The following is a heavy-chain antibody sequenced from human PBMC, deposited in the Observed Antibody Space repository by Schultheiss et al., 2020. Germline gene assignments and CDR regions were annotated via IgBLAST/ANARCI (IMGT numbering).Heavy chain of an antibody. Sequence: SETLSLTCAVYGGSFSGYCWHWIRQPPGKGLEWIGYIYYSGSTNYNPSLKSRVTISVDTSKNQFSLKLSSVTAADTAVYYCAKVRFGEPSYWGQGTLVTVSS. CDR1: GGSFSGYC. J-gene: IGHJ4*02. V-gene: IGHV4-59*12. CDR2: IYYSGST. CDR3: AKVRFGEPSY. D-gene: IGHD3-10*01.